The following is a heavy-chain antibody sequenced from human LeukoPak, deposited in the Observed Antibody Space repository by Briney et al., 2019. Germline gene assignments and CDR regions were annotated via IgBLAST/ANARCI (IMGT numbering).Heavy chain of an antibody. CDR3: ASSRGEGYGDRLDY. Sequence: SETLSLTCAVSGGPISSGGYPWTWIRQPPGKGLEGIGGINHSGSTHYNPSLQSRVTLSVDTSKNQLSLKLSSVTAADTPVYYCASSRGEGYGDRLDYWGQGTLVPVSS. V-gene: IGHV4-30-2*01. CDR1: GGPISSGGYP. CDR2: INHSGST. J-gene: IGHJ4*02. D-gene: IGHD4-17*01.